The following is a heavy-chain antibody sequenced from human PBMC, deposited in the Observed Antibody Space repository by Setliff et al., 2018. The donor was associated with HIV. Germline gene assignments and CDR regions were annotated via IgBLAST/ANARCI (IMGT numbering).Heavy chain of an antibody. D-gene: IGHD4-17*01. CDR2: ISAYNGNT. CDR1: GYSFTNYG. J-gene: IGHJ4*02. Sequence: ASVKVSCKASGYSFTNYGVNWVRQAPGQGLEWMGWISAYNGNTNYAQKLQGRVTVTTDTSTSTAYMELRSLRSDDTAVYYCARDRGRYGDYRDFDYWGQGALVTVSS. CDR3: ARDRGRYGDYRDFDY. V-gene: IGHV1-18*01.